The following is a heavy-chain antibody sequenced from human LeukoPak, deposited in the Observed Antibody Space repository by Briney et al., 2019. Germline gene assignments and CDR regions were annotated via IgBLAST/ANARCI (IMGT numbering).Heavy chain of an antibody. J-gene: IGHJ3*02. CDR2: INHSGST. Sequence: SETLSLTCAVYGGSFSGYYWSWIRQPPGKGLEWIGEINHSGSTNYNPSLKSRVTISVDTSKNQFSLKLSSVTAADTAVYYCARSGDYYDSSGYSDAFDIWGQGTMVTVSS. CDR3: ARSGDYYDSSGYSDAFDI. V-gene: IGHV4-34*01. D-gene: IGHD3-22*01. CDR1: GGSFSGYY.